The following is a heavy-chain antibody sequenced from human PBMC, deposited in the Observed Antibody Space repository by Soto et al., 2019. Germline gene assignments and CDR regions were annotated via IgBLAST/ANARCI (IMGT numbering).Heavy chain of an antibody. D-gene: IGHD6-6*01. CDR2: ISNSGRII. CDR3: AREWGTSIAAAFDY. Sequence: EVQLVESGGGLVQPGGSLKLSCAASGFTFSSFEMNWVRQAPGKGLEWVSYISNSGRIIYYADSVKGRFTISRDDAKNSLYLQMNSLRAEDTAVYYCAREWGTSIAAAFDYWCQGTLVTVSS. V-gene: IGHV3-48*03. CDR1: GFTFSSFE. J-gene: IGHJ4*02.